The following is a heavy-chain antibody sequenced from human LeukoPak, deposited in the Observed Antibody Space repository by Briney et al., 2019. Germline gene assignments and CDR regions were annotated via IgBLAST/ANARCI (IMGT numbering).Heavy chain of an antibody. V-gene: IGHV3-7*01. Sequence: GGSLRLSCAASGFTFSSYWMSWVRQAPGKGLEWVANIKQDGSQKYYVDSVKGRFTISRDNAKNSLYLQMNSLRAEDTAVYYCARDFGRYFFDYWGQGTLVTVSS. CDR2: IKQDGSQK. CDR3: ARDFGRYFFDY. J-gene: IGHJ4*02. D-gene: IGHD3-10*01. CDR1: GFTFSSYW.